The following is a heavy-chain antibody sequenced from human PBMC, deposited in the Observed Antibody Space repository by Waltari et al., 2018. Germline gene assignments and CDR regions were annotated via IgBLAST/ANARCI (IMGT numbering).Heavy chain of an antibody. V-gene: IGHV3-23*01. CDR3: AKVPDTSGYYYFGLDFDY. D-gene: IGHD3-22*01. CDR1: GFTFSKYA. J-gene: IGHJ4*02. Sequence: EVQVLESGGGLVQPGGSLRLSCATSGFTFSKYAMSWVRQSPGKGLEWVSAISGGRINTYYACSVKGRFTISRDNSKNTLSLQMNSLRAEDTAVYYCAKVPDTSGYYYFGLDFDYWGQGTLVTVSS. CDR2: ISGGRINT.